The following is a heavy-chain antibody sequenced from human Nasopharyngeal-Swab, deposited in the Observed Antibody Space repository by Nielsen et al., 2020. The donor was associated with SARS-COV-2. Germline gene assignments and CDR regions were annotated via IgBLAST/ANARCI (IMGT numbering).Heavy chain of an antibody. Sequence: ASVKASCKTSGYTFSSYAIHWVRQAPGQRLEWMGWINPGNSKTKYSQTFQGRVTITRGTSASIAYLDLSSLRSEDTAVYYCARGSYSVWDYYYIDYWGQGTLVTVSS. CDR3: ARGSYSVWDYYYIDY. CDR2: INPGNSKT. CDR1: GYTFSSYA. D-gene: IGHD1-7*01. V-gene: IGHV1-3*01. J-gene: IGHJ4*02.